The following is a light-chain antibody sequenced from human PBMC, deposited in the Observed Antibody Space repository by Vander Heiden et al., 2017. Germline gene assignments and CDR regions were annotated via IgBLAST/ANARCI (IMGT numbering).Light chain of an antibody. V-gene: IGKV3-20*01. Sequence: IVLTQSPGTLSLSPGDRATLSCRASQSVSSNYLAWYQQKPDQAPRFLMYGASTRASGIPDRCSGSGSGTDFTLTISRLEPEDFAVYYCQQYGSSPRTFGQGTKVEIK. CDR2: GAS. J-gene: IGKJ1*01. CDR1: QSVSSNY. CDR3: QQYGSSPRT.